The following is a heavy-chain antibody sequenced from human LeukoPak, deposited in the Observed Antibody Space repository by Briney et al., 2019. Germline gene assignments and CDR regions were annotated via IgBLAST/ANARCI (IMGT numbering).Heavy chain of an antibody. J-gene: IGHJ4*02. CDR1: GDSVSGNSAVA. CDR2: TYYRSKWNN. D-gene: IGHD2/OR15-2a*01. CDR3: ARGRNSGFDY. V-gene: IGHV6-1*01. Sequence: SQTLSLTCAISGDSVSGNSAVAWNWLRQSPPRCLEWLGRTYYRSKWNNDYAVSVKSRVTINPDTSKNQFSLHLNSVTPEDTAVYYCARGRNSGFDYWGQGTLVTVSS.